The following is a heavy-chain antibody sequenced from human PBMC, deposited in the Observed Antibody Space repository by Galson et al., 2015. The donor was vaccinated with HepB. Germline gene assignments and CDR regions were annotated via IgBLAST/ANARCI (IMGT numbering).Heavy chain of an antibody. CDR2: IIPIFGTA. Sequence: SVKVSCKASGGTFSSYAISWVRQAPGQGLEWMGGIIPIFGTANYAQKFQGRVTITADESTSTAYMELSSLRSEDTAVYYCALRSAAAGPHDPWGQGTLVTVSS. CDR1: GGTFSSYA. V-gene: IGHV1-69*13. J-gene: IGHJ5*02. D-gene: IGHD6-13*01. CDR3: ALRSAAAGPHDP.